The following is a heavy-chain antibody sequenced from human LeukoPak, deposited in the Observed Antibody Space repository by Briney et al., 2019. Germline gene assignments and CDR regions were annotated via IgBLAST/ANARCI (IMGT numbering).Heavy chain of an antibody. CDR1: GSTASTDY. V-gene: IGHV3-66*01. CDR2: IYSGGST. D-gene: IGHD6-6*01. J-gene: IGHJ3*01. CDR3: ASYQYGSSFAFGL. Sequence: GGCPSPSCCASGSTASTDYTRWVRQAPGKGLEWVSIIYSGGSTYYADSVKGRFTSSRDNSKNPLYLQMNSLRAEDTAVYCCASYQYGSSFAFGLWGQGTMVTVSS.